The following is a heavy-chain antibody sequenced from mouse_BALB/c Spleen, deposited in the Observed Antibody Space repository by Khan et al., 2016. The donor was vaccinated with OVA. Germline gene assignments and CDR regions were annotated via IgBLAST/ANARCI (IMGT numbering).Heavy chain of an antibody. CDR3: ARGYDFFAY. CDR2: VDPNTGGS. J-gene: IGHJ3*01. D-gene: IGHD2-14*01. V-gene: IGHV1-34*01. Sequence: VQLQQSGPDLVKPGASVKISCKASGYSFTLYYMTWVKQSHGKSLEWIGRVDPNTGGSDYNQEFKGKAILTVDKSSNTAYMELHSLTSEDSAVYYCARGYDFFAYWGQGTLVTVSA. CDR1: GYSFTLYY.